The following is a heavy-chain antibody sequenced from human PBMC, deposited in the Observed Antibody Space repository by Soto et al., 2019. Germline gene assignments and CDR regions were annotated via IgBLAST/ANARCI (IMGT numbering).Heavy chain of an antibody. D-gene: IGHD2-21*01. Sequence: QVQLQQWGAGLLKPSETLSLTCAVYGGSFSGYYWSWIRQPPGKGLEWIGEINHSGSTNYNPSLKSRVTISVDTSKNQFSLKLSSVTAADTAVYYCARRGNSGLDYWGQGTLVTVSS. J-gene: IGHJ4*02. V-gene: IGHV4-34*01. CDR1: GGSFSGYY. CDR2: INHSGST. CDR3: ARRGNSGLDY.